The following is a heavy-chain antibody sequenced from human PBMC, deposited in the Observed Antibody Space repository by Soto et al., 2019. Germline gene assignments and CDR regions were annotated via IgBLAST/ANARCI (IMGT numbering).Heavy chain of an antibody. J-gene: IGHJ4*02. CDR3: AIGMIYSSSWYSTKVPDY. D-gene: IGHD6-13*01. Sequence: ASVKVSCKASGYTFTSYDINWVRQATGQGLEWMGWMNPNSDNTGYAQKNQGKVTMTRNTSISTAYIELSRLRSEVTAVFYCAIGMIYSSSWYSTKVPDYCAQRTLVPVSS. CDR2: MNPNSDNT. CDR1: GYTFTSYD. V-gene: IGHV1-8*01.